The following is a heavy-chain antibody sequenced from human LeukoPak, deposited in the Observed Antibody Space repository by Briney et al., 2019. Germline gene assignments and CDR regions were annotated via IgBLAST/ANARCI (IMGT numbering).Heavy chain of an antibody. CDR1: GGTFSSYA. V-gene: IGHV1-2*06. CDR3: ARSGSYRVFDY. D-gene: IGHD1-26*01. J-gene: IGHJ4*02. CDR2: INPNSGGT. Sequence: ASVKVSCKASGGTFSSYAISWVRQAPGQGLEWMGRINPNSGGTNYAQKFQGRVTMTRDTSISTAYMELSRLRSDDTAVYYCARSGSYRVFDYWGQGTLVTVSS.